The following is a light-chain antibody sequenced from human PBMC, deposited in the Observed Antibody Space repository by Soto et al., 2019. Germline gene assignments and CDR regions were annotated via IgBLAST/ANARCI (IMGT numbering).Light chain of an antibody. V-gene: IGKV3-15*01. CDR2: DAS. CDR1: QSVSSY. CDR3: QQYNNWPPWT. Sequence: EIVLTQSPATLSLSPGERATLSCRASQSVSSYLAWSQQKPGQAPRLLIYDASTRATGIPARFSGSGSGTEFTLTISGLQSEDFAVYYCQQYNNWPPWTFGQGTKVEIK. J-gene: IGKJ1*01.